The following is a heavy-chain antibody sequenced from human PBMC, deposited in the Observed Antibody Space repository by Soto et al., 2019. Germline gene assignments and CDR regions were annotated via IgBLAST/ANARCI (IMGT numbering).Heavy chain of an antibody. V-gene: IGHV3-33*01. CDR1: GFSLRTNG. D-gene: IGHD6-19*01. Sequence: QVQLVESGGGVVQSGRSLTLSCAASGFSLRTNGMHWLRRAPGKVLEWVAFIWYAGTKKFYANSVKGRSTISKDKSKHILYLQMSGLRAEDTAVYYCARDVGTAVAGSGNGFDPWGQGTLVTVSS. CDR3: ARDVGTAVAGSGNGFDP. CDR2: IWYAGTKK. J-gene: IGHJ5*02.